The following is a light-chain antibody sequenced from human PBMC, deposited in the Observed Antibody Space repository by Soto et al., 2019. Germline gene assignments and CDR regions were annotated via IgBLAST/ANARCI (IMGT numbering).Light chain of an antibody. CDR2: KAS. CDR3: QQYSSYPVT. V-gene: IGKV1-5*03. J-gene: IGKJ3*01. Sequence: DIQMTQSPSTQSASVGDRVTITCRASQSISSCLAWYQQKPGKAPKLLIYKASNLDSGVPSRFSGSGSGTEFTLTISSLQPDDFATYYCQQYSSYPVTFGPGTKVDIK. CDR1: QSISSC.